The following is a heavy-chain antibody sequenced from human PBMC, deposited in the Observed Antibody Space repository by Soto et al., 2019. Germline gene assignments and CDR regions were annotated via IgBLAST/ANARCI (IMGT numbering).Heavy chain of an antibody. V-gene: IGHV3-21*01. D-gene: IGHD3-22*01. CDR2: ISSSSSYI. CDR1: GFTFSSYS. CDR3: ARSTLYYYDSSGYFGQEYYFDY. J-gene: IGHJ4*02. Sequence: GGSLRLSCAASGFTFSSYSMNWVRQAPGKGLEGVSSISSSSSYIYYADSVKGRFTISRDNAKNSLYLQMNSLRAEDTAVYYCARSTLYYYDSSGYFGQEYYFDYWGQGTLVTVSS.